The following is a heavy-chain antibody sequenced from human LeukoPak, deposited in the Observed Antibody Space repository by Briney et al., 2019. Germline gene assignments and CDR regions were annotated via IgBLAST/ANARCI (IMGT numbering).Heavy chain of an antibody. J-gene: IGHJ4*02. D-gene: IGHD6-25*01. CDR1: GGSISSYY. V-gene: IGHV4-59*01. CDR2: IYYSGST. Sequence: DPSETLSLTCTVSGGSISSYYWSWIRQPPGKGLEWIGYIYYSGSTNYNPSLKSRVTISVDTSKNQFSLKLSSVTSADTAVYYCAREESAAAFDYWGQGTLVTVSS. CDR3: AREESAAAFDY.